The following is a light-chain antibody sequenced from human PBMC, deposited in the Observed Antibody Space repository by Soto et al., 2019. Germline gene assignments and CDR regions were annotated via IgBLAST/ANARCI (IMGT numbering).Light chain of an antibody. V-gene: IGKV3-11*01. Sequence: EIVLTQSPATLSLSPGERATLSCRASQSVSSYLAWYQQKPGQAPRLLIYDASNRATGIPARFSGSGSETDFTLTISSREPEDVAVYYCQQRSNWPRTFGQGTRLELK. CDR1: QSVSSY. CDR3: QQRSNWPRT. CDR2: DAS. J-gene: IGKJ5*01.